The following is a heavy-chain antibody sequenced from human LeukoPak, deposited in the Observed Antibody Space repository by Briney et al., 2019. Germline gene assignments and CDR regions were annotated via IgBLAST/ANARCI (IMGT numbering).Heavy chain of an antibody. Sequence: GGSLRLSCAASEFTFSSYAMTWLRQAPGKGLEWVSAISGSGGTTYYADSVKGRFTISRDNAKNSLYLQMNSLRAEDTAVYYCAREDFWSGYAEDYYYYGMDVWGQGTTVTVSS. CDR1: EFTFSSYA. CDR2: ISGSGGTT. J-gene: IGHJ6*02. CDR3: AREDFWSGYAEDYYYYGMDV. V-gene: IGHV3-23*01. D-gene: IGHD3-3*01.